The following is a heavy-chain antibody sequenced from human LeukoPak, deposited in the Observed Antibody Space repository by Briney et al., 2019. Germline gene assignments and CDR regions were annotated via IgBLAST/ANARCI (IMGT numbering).Heavy chain of an antibody. CDR2: IYYSGST. CDR1: GGSISSYY. Sequence: SETLSLTCTVSGGSISSYYWSWIRQPPGKGLEWIGYIYYSGSTNYNPSLKSRVTISVDTSKNQFSLKLSSVTAADTAAYYCARTMGEGIAVAGFPAYFDYWGQGTLVTVSS. J-gene: IGHJ4*02. D-gene: IGHD6-19*01. CDR3: ARTMGEGIAVAGFPAYFDY. V-gene: IGHV4-59*01.